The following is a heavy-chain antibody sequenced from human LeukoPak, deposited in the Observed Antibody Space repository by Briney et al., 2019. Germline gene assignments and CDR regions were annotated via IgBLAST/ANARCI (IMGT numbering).Heavy chain of an antibody. CDR1: GFTFSSYG. D-gene: IGHD3-10*01. J-gene: IGHJ3*02. CDR3: ATHELKDAFDI. CDR2: ISSSSSTI. V-gene: IGHV3-48*01. Sequence: GGSLRLSCAASGFTFSSYGMSWVRQAPGKGLEWVSYISSSSSTIYYADSVKGRFTISRDNAKNSLYLQMNSLRAEDTAVYYCATHELKDAFDIWGQGTMVTVSS.